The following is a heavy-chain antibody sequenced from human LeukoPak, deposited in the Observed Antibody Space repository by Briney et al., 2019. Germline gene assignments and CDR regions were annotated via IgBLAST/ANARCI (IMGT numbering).Heavy chain of an antibody. CDR1: GGSFSGHY. D-gene: IGHD4-17*01. CDR2: INHSGGT. V-gene: IGHV4-34*01. Sequence: PSETLSLTCAVYGGSFSGHYWSWIRQPPGKGLEWIGEINHSGGTNYNPSLKSRVTVSVDTSNNQFSLKLNSVTAADTAVYYCARRTTVTDWGQGTLVTVSS. CDR3: ARRTTVTD. J-gene: IGHJ4*02.